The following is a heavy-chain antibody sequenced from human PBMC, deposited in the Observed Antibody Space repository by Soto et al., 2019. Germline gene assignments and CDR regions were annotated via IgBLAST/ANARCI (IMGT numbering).Heavy chain of an antibody. CDR2: INAGNGNT. CDR1: GYTFTSYA. CDR3: ACSNIDFWSGPFMDV. D-gene: IGHD3-3*01. V-gene: IGHV1-3*01. Sequence: GASVKVSCKASGYTFTSYAMHWVRQAPGQRLEWMGWINAGNGNTKYSQKFQGRVTITRDTSASTAYMELSSLRSEDTAVYYCACSNIDFWSGPFMDVWGQGTTVTVSS. J-gene: IGHJ6*02.